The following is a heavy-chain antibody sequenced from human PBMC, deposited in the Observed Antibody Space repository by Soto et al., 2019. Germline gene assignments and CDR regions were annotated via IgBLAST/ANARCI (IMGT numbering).Heavy chain of an antibody. D-gene: IGHD3-10*01. Sequence: ASVKVSCKASGYTFTSYSIHWVRQAPGQRLEWMGWINAGKGKTKYSENFQGRVTITRDTSASTAYMDLSNLRSEDTAFYYCAREIIASGYDYWGQRTLVTVS. CDR1: GYTFTSYS. V-gene: IGHV1-3*01. CDR3: AREIIASGYDY. CDR2: INAGKGKT. J-gene: IGHJ4*02.